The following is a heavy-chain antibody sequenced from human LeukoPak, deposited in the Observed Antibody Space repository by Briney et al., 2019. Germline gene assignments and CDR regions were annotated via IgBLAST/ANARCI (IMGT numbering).Heavy chain of an antibody. CDR2: ISYDGRIT. CDR1: GFTFSSYA. Sequence: GGSLRLSCAASGFTFSSYAMHWVRQAPGKGLEWVAVISYDGRITYYADSVKGRFTISRDNSKNTLYLQMNSLRAEDTAVYYCAKGVGSIAAAYFQHWGQGTLVTVSS. CDR3: AKGVGSIAAAYFQH. V-gene: IGHV3-30*04. D-gene: IGHD6-13*01. J-gene: IGHJ1*01.